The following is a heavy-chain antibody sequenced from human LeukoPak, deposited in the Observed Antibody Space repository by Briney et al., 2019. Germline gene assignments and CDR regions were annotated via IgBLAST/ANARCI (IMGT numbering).Heavy chain of an antibody. D-gene: IGHD5-18*01. V-gene: IGHV3-9*01. Sequence: GGSLRLSCAASGFTFNYSAMHWVRQAPGKGLEWVSVISWNSATIEYADSVKGRFTISRDNAKNSLYLQMNSLRAEDTALYYCAKGMRGTAMTTSSLDYWGQGTLVTVSS. CDR3: AKGMRGTAMTTSSLDY. CDR1: GFTFNYSA. CDR2: ISWNSATI. J-gene: IGHJ4*02.